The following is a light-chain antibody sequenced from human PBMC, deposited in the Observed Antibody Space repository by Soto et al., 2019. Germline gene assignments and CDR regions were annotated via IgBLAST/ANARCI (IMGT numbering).Light chain of an antibody. Sequence: ETVMTQSPATLSVSPGEGATLSCRASQSVSSNLVWYQHRPGQAPRLLIHGISSRATGIPDRFSGSGSGTDFTLTISSLEPEDFVVYYCQQYSTLPHTFGQGTKVDIK. J-gene: IGKJ2*01. CDR1: QSVSSN. V-gene: IGKV3D-15*02. CDR3: QQYSTLPHT. CDR2: GIS.